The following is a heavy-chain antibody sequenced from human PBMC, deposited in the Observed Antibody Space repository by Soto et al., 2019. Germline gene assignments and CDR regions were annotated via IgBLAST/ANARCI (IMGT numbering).Heavy chain of an antibody. CDR2: ISGSGGST. J-gene: IGHJ4*02. D-gene: IGHD6-13*01. CDR1: GFTFSSYA. V-gene: IGHV3-23*01. CDR3: AKAPGIAAAGPFDY. Sequence: GGSLRLSCAASGFTFSSYAMSWVRQAPGKGLEWVSAISGSGGSTYYADSVKGRFTISRDNSKNTLNRQMNSLRAEDTAVYYCAKAPGIAAAGPFDYWGQGTLVTVSS.